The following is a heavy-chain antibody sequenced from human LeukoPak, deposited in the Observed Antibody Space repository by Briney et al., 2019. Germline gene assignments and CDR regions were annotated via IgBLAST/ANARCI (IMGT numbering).Heavy chain of an antibody. J-gene: IGHJ4*02. V-gene: IGHV1-46*01. CDR2: INPSGGST. CDR1: GYTFTSYY. CDR3: ARDLSHYYGSGSYYNAKRVTPDY. D-gene: IGHD3-10*01. Sequence: GASVKVSCKASGYTFTSYYMHWVRQAPGQGLEWMGIINPSGGSTSYAQKFQGRVTMTRDTSISTAYMELSRLRSDDTAVYYCARDLSHYYGSGSYYNAKRVTPDYWGQGTLVTVSS.